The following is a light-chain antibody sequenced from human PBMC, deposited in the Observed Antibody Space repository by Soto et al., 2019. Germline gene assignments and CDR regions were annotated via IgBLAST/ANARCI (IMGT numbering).Light chain of an antibody. Sequence: EVVLTQSPATLSWSPGERATLSCRASQSVSTYLAWYQQKPGQAPRLLIYDASNRATGIPARFSGSGSATDFTLTISSLEPEDFAVYYCQQRSSWITFGQGTRLEIK. J-gene: IGKJ5*01. CDR1: QSVSTY. CDR2: DAS. V-gene: IGKV3-11*01. CDR3: QQRSSWIT.